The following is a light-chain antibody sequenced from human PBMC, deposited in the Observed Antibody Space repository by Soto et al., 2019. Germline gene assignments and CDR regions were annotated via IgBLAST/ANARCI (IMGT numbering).Light chain of an antibody. CDR3: QQRSDSIT. Sequence: EIMLTHSPDTLSLSPGERATLSFWASHSVTTHLAWFQQRPGQTPRLLIYDASTRAPGIPARFSGRGSGADFTLTIISLEPEDFAVYYCQQRSDSITFGQGTRLEIK. CDR2: DAS. CDR1: HSVTTH. V-gene: IGKV3-11*01. J-gene: IGKJ5*01.